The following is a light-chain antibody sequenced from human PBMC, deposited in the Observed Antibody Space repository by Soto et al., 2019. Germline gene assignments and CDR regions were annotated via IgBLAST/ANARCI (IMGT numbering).Light chain of an antibody. CDR3: HHYNSYSEA. CDR2: KAS. J-gene: IGKJ1*01. V-gene: IGKV1-5*03. CDR1: QTISSW. Sequence: DIQMTQSPSTLSGSVGDRVTITCRASQTISSWLAWYQQKPGKAPKLLIYKASTLKSGVPSRFSGSGSGTEITLTITSLQPDDFATYYCHHYNSYSEAFGQGTTVDI.